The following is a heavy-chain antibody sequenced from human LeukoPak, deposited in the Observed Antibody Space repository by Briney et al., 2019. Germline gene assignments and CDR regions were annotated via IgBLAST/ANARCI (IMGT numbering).Heavy chain of an antibody. J-gene: IGHJ6*02. V-gene: IGHV4-34*01. CDR3: ARARMVRGVSYYYYYGMDV. Sequence: PGGSLRLSCAASGFTFSDYYMSWIRQPPGKGLEWIGEINHSGSTNYNPSLKSRVTISVDTSKNQFSLKLSSVTAADTAVYYCARARMVRGVSYYYYYGMDVWGQGTTVTVSS. CDR1: GFTFSDYY. D-gene: IGHD3-10*01. CDR2: INHSGST.